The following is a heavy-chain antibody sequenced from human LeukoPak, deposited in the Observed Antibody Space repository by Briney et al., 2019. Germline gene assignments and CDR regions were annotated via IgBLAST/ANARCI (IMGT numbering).Heavy chain of an antibody. J-gene: IGHJ6*02. D-gene: IGHD6-13*01. Sequence: GGSLRLSCAASGFTFSNHWMFWVRQAPGKGLVWVSRINPDGTATKYTGSVKGRFTISRDNAKNSLYLQMNSLRAEDTALYYCAKSAAAEQTYGMDVWGQGTTVTVSS. CDR2: INPDGTAT. CDR3: AKSAAAEQTYGMDV. CDR1: GFTFSNHW. V-gene: IGHV3-74*01.